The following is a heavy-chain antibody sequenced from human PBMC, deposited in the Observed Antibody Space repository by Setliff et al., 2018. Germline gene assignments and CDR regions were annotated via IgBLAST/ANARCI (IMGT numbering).Heavy chain of an antibody. J-gene: IGHJ4*02. Sequence: SETLSLTCCVSGGSVSTFYWTWIRQPPGKGLEWIGYIFTSGSTQYNPSLKSRATISRDTSSNQFSLKLFSVTAADTAVYYCAHSTTFDLHHDYWGQGTLVTVSS. CDR2: IFTSGST. V-gene: IGHV4-4*09. CDR1: GGSVSTFY. CDR3: AHSTTFDLHHDY. D-gene: IGHD3-9*01.